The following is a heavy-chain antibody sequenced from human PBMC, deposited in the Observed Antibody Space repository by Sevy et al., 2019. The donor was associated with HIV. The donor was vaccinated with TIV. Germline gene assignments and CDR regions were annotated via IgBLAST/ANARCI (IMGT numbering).Heavy chain of an antibody. CDR1: GFTFNTFG. V-gene: IGHV3-30*02. J-gene: IGHJ3*02. D-gene: IGHD3-10*01. Sequence: GGSLRLSCAASGFTFNTFGMHWVRQAPGKGLEWVAFIRYDGSTKYFTDSVKGRFTISRDNSRNTLYLQMNSLRPADTAVYYCVKGLGMVQGALLSDDIWGQGTMVTVSS. CDR2: IRYDGSTK. CDR3: VKGLGMVQGALLSDDI.